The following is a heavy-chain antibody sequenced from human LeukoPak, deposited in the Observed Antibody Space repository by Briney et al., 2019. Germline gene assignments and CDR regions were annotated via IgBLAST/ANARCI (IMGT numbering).Heavy chain of an antibody. CDR3: ARVVGTSYFDY. J-gene: IGHJ4*02. D-gene: IGHD1-26*01. V-gene: IGHV1-69*04. Sequence: SVKVPCKDYGDIFSSYGVVWVRQAPGQGLEWMGRIIPIVGRVNYAQKFQDRVTITADKSTSTVYMESSLRSEDTAVYYCARVVGTSYFDYWGQGTLVTVSS. CDR2: IIPIVGRV. CDR1: GDIFSSYG.